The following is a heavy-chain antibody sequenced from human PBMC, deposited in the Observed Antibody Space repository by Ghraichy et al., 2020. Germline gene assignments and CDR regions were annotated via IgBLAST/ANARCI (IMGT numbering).Heavy chain of an antibody. V-gene: IGHV4-30-4*07. CDR1: GGSISSVSYS. CDR2: VFFGGNT. J-gene: IGHJ4*02. Sequence: SETLSLTCAVSGGSISSVSYSWNWIRQPPGKGLEWLGYVFFGGNTDYSPSLKSRISISVDTSKNQFSLQLSSVTAADTAMYYCAVATKVRGGFDYWGQGNLVTVSS. D-gene: IGHD3-10*01. CDR3: AVATKVRGGFDY.